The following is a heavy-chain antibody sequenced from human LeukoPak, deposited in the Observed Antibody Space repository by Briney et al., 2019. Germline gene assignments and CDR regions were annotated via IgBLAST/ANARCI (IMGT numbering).Heavy chain of an antibody. D-gene: IGHD6-13*01. CDR2: ISSSSSDM. CDR1: GFTFSSYS. J-gene: IGHJ4*02. CDR3: AKDVIAGQGRNFDS. Sequence: GGSLRLSCEASGFTFSSYSMNWVRQAPGRGLEWVSSISSSSSDMYYADSGQDRFTISRDNAKNSLYLQMNSLRAEDTAIYYCAKDVIAGQGRNFDSWGQGTLITVSS. V-gene: IGHV3-21*04.